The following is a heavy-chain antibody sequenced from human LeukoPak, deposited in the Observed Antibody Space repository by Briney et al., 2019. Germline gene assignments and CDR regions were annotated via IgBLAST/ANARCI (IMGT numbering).Heavy chain of an antibody. CDR2: INPNSGST. D-gene: IGHD2-15*01. Sequence: ASVKVSCKASGYTFTGYYMHWVRQAPGQGLEWMGWINPNSGSTNYAQKFQGRVTMTRGTSISTAYMELSRLRSDDTAVYYCARILRVNCSGGSCYSSYYYYYRDVWGKGTTVSVSS. V-gene: IGHV1-2*02. J-gene: IGHJ6*03. CDR1: GYTFTGYY. CDR3: ARILRVNCSGGSCYSSYYYYYRDV.